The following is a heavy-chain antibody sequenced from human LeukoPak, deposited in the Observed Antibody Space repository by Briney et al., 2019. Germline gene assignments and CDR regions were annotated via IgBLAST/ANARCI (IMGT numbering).Heavy chain of an antibody. CDR2: IYHSGST. J-gene: IGHJ4*02. V-gene: IGHV4-38-2*01. CDR3: ARAYGDPSYYFDY. Sequence: PGGSLRLSCAASGFTFSNAWMSWVRQAPGKGLEWIGSIYHSGSTYYNPPLKSRVTISVDTSKNQFSLKLSSVTAADTAVYYCARAYGDPSYYFDYWGQGTLVTVSS. D-gene: IGHD4-17*01. CDR1: GFTFSNAW.